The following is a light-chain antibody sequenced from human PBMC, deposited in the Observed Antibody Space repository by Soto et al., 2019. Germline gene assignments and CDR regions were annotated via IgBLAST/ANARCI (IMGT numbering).Light chain of an antibody. CDR1: NIGRKS. V-gene: IGLV3-21*02. J-gene: IGLJ2*01. CDR3: QLWDSNSDHVV. CDR2: DDR. Sequence: SYELTQPPSVSVAPGQTASITCGGSNIGRKSVHWYQQKPGQAPVVVVYDDRDRPSGIPERFSGSNSVNTATLTISRVEAGDEADYYCQLWDSNSDHVVFGGGTKLTVL.